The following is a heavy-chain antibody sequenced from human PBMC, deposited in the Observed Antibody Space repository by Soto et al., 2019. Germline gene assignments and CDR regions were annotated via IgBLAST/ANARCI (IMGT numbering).Heavy chain of an antibody. D-gene: IGHD6-19*01. CDR2: MNPNSGNT. J-gene: IGHJ6*03. CDR1: GYTFTSYD. Sequence: QVQLVQSGAEVKKPGASVKVSCKASGYTFTSYDINWVRQATGQGLEWMGWMNPNSGNTGYAQKFQGRVTMTRNTSISTAYMELSSLRSEDTAVYYCARDPQWLVCGYYYYYMDVWGKGTTVTVSS. V-gene: IGHV1-8*01. CDR3: ARDPQWLVCGYYYYYMDV.